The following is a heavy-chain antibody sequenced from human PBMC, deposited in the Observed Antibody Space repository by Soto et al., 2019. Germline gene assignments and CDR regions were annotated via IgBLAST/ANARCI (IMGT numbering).Heavy chain of an antibody. CDR2: ISYDGSNK. CDR3: ASLGRHG. J-gene: IGHJ6*02. D-gene: IGHD3-16*01. CDR1: GFTFSSYG. V-gene: IGHV3-30*03. Sequence: GGSLRLSCAASGFTFSSYGMHWVRQAPGKGLEWVAVISYDGSNKYYADSVKGRFTISRDNSKNTLYLQMNSLRAEDTAVYYCASLGRHGWGQGTTVTVSS.